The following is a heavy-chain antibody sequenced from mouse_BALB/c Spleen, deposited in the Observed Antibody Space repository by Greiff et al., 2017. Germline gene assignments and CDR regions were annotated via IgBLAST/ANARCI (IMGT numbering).Heavy chain of an antibody. CDR1: GFTFSSFG. CDR2: ISSGSSTI. V-gene: IGHV5-17*02. CDR3: ARDYYGSSPRFDY. Sequence: EVKVEESGGGLVQPGGSRKLSCAASGFTFSSFGMHWVRQAPEKGLEWVAYISSGSSTIYYADTVKGRFTISRDNPKNTLFLQMTSLRSEDTAMYYCARDYYGSSPRFDYWGQGTTLTVSS. J-gene: IGHJ2*01. D-gene: IGHD1-1*01.